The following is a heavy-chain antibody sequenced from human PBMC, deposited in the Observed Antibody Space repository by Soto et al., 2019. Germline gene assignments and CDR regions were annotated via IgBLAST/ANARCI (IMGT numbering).Heavy chain of an antibody. J-gene: IGHJ4*02. D-gene: IGHD3-3*01. V-gene: IGHV3-30*18. CDR3: AKDMVPLRFLEWLSSSPDDY. CDR2: ISYDGSNK. CDR1: GFTFSSYG. Sequence: GGSLRLSCAASGFTFSSYGMHWVRQAPGKGLEWVAVISYDGSNKYYADSVKGRFTISRDNSKNTLYLQMNSLRAEDTAVYYCAKDMVPLRFLEWLSSSPDDYWGQGTLVTVSS.